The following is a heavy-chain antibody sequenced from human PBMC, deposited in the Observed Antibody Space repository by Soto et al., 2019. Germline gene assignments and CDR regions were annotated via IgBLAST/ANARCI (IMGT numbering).Heavy chain of an antibody. D-gene: IGHD6-6*01. CDR1: GGTFSSYT. CDR2: IIPILGIA. CDR3: ARGGEYSSSTLDY. V-gene: IGHV1-69*02. J-gene: IGHJ4*02. Sequence: QVQLVQSGAEVKKPGSSVKVSCKASGGTFSSYTISWVRQAPGQGLEWMGRIIPILGIANYAQKFQGRVPITADKSTSTAYMGRSSLRSEDTALYYCARGGEYSSSTLDYWGQGTMVTVSS.